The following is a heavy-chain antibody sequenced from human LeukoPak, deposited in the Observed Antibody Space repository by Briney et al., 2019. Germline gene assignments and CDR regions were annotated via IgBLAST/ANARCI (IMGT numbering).Heavy chain of an antibody. V-gene: IGHV3-23*01. Sequence: GSLSPSFAAPWFPFSHHGMKWVRPASGKGLEWVSGVGRSGTYYEDSVKGRCTVTRDNYNNKVFLQMNSMRAEDTAMYYCAKDDAYLQYADWGQGTLVTVSS. CDR1: WFPFSHHG. J-gene: IGHJ4*02. CDR2: VGRSGT. D-gene: IGHD5-24*01. CDR3: AKDDAYLQYAD.